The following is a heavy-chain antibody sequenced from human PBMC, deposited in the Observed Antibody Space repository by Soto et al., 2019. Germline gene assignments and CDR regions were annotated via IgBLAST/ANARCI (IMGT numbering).Heavy chain of an antibody. D-gene: IGHD2-2*01. Sequence: QVHLVESGGGVLQPGTSLRRSCVASGFSFSNYGMHWVRQAPGKGLEWVAFVSSDGNNKYYAESAKGRFTISRDNAKNTLYLQVDRLTVADTAVYYCAKDRVIQLLPIWPDPWGQGTLVTDSS. CDR2: VSSDGNNK. J-gene: IGHJ5*02. V-gene: IGHV3-30*18. CDR3: AKDRVIQLLPIWPDP. CDR1: GFSFSNYG.